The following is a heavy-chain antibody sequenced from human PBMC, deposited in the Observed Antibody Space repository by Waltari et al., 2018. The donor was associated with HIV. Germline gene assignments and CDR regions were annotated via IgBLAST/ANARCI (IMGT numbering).Heavy chain of an antibody. CDR3: ARGIAAAGTDAKTNWFDP. D-gene: IGHD6-13*01. V-gene: IGHV4-34*01. CDR2: INHSGST. Sequence: QVQLQQWGAGLLKPSETLSLTCAVYGGSFSGYYWSWTRQPPGKGLAWIGEINHSGSTNYNPSLKSRVTISVDTSKNQFSLKLSSVTAADTAVYYCARGIAAAGTDAKTNWFDPWGQGTLVTVSS. CDR1: GGSFSGYY. J-gene: IGHJ5*02.